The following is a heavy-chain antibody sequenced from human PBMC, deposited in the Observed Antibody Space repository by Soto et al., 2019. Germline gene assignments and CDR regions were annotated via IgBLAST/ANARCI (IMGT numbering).Heavy chain of an antibody. Sequence: QVQLVQSGAEVKKPGASVKVSCKASGYTFTSYGISWVRQAPGQGLEWMGWISAYNGNTNYAQKLQGRVTMTTDTSTSTAYMELRSLRSEDTAVYYCARDRSLLYYDFWSGYYLGDYWGQGTLVTVSS. D-gene: IGHD3-3*01. V-gene: IGHV1-18*01. CDR1: GYTFTSYG. CDR3: ARDRSLLYYDFWSGYYLGDY. J-gene: IGHJ4*02. CDR2: ISAYNGNT.